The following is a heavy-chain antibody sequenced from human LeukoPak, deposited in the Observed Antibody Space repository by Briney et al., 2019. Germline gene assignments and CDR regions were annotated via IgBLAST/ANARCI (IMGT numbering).Heavy chain of an antibody. CDR1: GFTFSSYA. D-gene: IGHD3-22*01. J-gene: IGHJ4*02. CDR2: ISYDGSNK. CDR3: ARVAYYYDSNKAGYFDY. V-gene: IGHV3-30*04. Sequence: GGSLRLSCAASGFTFSSYAMHWVRQAPGKGLEWVAIISYDGSNKYYADSVKGRFTISRDNSKNTLYLQMNSLRAEDTAVYYCARVAYYYDSNKAGYFDYWGQGTLVTVSS.